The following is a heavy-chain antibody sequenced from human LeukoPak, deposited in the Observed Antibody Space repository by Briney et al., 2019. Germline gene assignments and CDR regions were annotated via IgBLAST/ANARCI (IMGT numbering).Heavy chain of an antibody. V-gene: IGHV3-64*04. CDR3: VRDTFSPDAFDI. Sequence: GGSLRLSCSASGFTFSSYGIHWVRQAPGKGLEYVSTITSHGGSAYYADSVKGRFTISRDNAKNSLYLQMNSLRAEDTAVYYCVRDTFSPDAFDIWGQGTMVTVSS. CDR1: GFTFSSYG. D-gene: IGHD3-16*01. CDR2: ITSHGGSA. J-gene: IGHJ3*02.